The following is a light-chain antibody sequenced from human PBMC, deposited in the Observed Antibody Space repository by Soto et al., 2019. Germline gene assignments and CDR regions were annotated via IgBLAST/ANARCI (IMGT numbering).Light chain of an antibody. Sequence: EIFLTQSRFTLSLSPDELATLSCRASQSVGSNYLAWYQQKPGQAPRILIYGASTRATGFPARFSGSGSGTEFTLTISSLQSEDFAVYYCQQYNGWPITFGQGTRLEIK. CDR2: GAS. CDR1: QSVGSN. V-gene: IGKV3-15*01. J-gene: IGKJ5*01. CDR3: QQYNGWPIT.